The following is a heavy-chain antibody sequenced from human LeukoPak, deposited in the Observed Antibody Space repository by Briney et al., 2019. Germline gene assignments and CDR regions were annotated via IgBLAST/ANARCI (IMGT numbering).Heavy chain of an antibody. CDR3: ARARGGYSYEARYFDL. V-gene: IGHV4-30-2*01. CDR1: GGSISSGGYY. Sequence: SQTLSLTCTVSGGSISSGGYYWSWIRQPPGKGLEWIGYIYHSGSTYYNPSLKSRVTISVDRSKNQFSLKLSSVTAADTAVYYCARARGGYSYEARYFDLWGRGTLVTVSS. J-gene: IGHJ2*01. D-gene: IGHD5-18*01. CDR2: IYHSGST.